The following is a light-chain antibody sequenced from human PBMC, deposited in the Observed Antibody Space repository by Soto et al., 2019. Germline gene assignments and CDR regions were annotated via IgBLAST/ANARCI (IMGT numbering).Light chain of an antibody. J-gene: IGKJ1*01. Sequence: EIVLTQSPGTLSLSPGERATLSCTASQSVSSYYLAWYQHKPGQAPRLLIYGASSRATGIPDRFSGSGSGTDFTLTITRLETEDYAVYYCQQCGDSPWTFGQGTKVEIK. CDR2: GAS. CDR3: QQCGDSPWT. CDR1: QSVSSYY. V-gene: IGKV3-20*01.